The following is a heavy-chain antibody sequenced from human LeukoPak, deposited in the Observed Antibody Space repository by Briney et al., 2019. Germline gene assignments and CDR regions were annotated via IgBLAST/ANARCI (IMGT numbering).Heavy chain of an antibody. J-gene: IGHJ3*02. D-gene: IGHD3-9*01. CDR1: GGSFSGYY. CDR2: INHSGNT. V-gene: IGHV4-34*01. Sequence: SETLSLTCAVYGGSFSGYYWSWIRQPPGKGLEWIGEINHSGNTNYNPSLKSRVTISVDTSKNQFSLKLSSVTAADTAVYYCARRKYLTGYYRGHYAFDIWGQGTMVTVSS. CDR3: ARRKYLTGYYRGHYAFDI.